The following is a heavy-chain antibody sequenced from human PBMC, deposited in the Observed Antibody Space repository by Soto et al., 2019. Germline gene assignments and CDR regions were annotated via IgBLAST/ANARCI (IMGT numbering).Heavy chain of an antibody. CDR3: ARGLYDSGSHAFDI. D-gene: IGHD3-10*01. V-gene: IGHV3-48*01. J-gene: IGHJ3*02. Sequence: ESGGGLVQPGGSLRLSCAASGFTFSTYSMNWVRQAPGKGLEWISYITSSSSTIYYAESVEGRFTISRDNARNSLYLQMNSLRAEDTAVYYCARGLYDSGSHAFDIWGQGTMVTVSS. CDR2: ITSSSSTI. CDR1: GFTFSTYS.